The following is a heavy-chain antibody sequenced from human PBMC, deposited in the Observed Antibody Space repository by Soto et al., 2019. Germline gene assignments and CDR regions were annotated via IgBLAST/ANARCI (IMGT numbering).Heavy chain of an antibody. CDR2: ISYDGSNT. J-gene: IGHJ4*02. CDR1: GFTFSSYG. Sequence: QVRLVESGGGVVQPGRSLRLSCAASGFTFSSYGMHWVRQAPGKGLEWVAIISYDGSNTYYADSVKGRFTISRDNSKNTXYXXMNSLRAEDTSVYYCAKEGGLSGSYYISSSYYFDYWGQGTLVTVSS. D-gene: IGHD1-26*01. V-gene: IGHV3-30*18. CDR3: AKEGGLSGSYYISSSYYFDY.